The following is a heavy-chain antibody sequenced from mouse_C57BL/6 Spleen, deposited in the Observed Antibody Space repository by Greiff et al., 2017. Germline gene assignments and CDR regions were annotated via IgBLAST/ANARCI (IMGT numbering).Heavy chain of an antibody. CDR1: GYTFTDYY. Sequence: VQLQQSGPVLVKPGASVKMSCKASGYTFTDYYMNWVKQSRGKTLEWIGVIYPYNGGTSYNQKFKGKATLTVDKSSSTAYMELNSLTSEDSAVYYWARGIYYDYEGDYWGQGTTLTVSS. V-gene: IGHV1-19*01. CDR3: ARGIYYDYEGDY. CDR2: IYPYNGGT. D-gene: IGHD2-4*01. J-gene: IGHJ2*01.